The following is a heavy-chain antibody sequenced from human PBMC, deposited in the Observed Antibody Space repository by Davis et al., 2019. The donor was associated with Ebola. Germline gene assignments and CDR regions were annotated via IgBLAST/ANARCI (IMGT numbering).Heavy chain of an antibody. CDR1: GGSISTHY. CDR3: ARGLYYYDSSGYYAYYFDY. CDR2: IYTSGST. D-gene: IGHD3-22*01. J-gene: IGHJ4*02. V-gene: IGHV4-4*07. Sequence: PSETLSLTCTVSGGSISTHYWSWIRQPAGKGLEWNGRIYTSGSTNYNPSLKSRVTMSVDTSKNQFSLKLSSVTAADTAVYYCARGLYYYDSSGYYAYYFDYWGQGTLVTVSS.